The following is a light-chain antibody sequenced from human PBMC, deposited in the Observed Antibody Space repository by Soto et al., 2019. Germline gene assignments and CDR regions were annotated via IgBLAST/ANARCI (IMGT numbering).Light chain of an antibody. Sequence: IVLTQSPATLPLSPGERATLSCRARQSVSSFLVWYQQKPGQAPRLLISDTSNRASGVPVRFSGSGSGTDFTLTISSLEAEDFAVYYCQHPKNLLTFGGGTKVEIK. CDR1: QSVSSF. V-gene: IGKV3-11*01. CDR2: DTS. CDR3: QHPKNLLT. J-gene: IGKJ4*01.